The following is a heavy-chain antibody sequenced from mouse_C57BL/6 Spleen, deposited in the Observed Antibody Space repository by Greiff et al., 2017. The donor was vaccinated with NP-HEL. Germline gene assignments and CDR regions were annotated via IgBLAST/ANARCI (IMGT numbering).Heavy chain of an antibody. D-gene: IGHD2-3*01. CDR2: IYPSSGGT. CDR1: GFTFTSYC. CDR3: ASEEEEDGCFAY. V-gene: IGHV1-72*01. Sequence: VQLQQSGAELVKPGASVKLSCKASGFTFTSYCMHWVQQRPGRSLEWIGRIYPSSGGTTYHEKFKGKATMTVDKPSSTAYLQLNSLTSEDSAVYGCASEEEEDGCFAYWGQGTLVTVSA. J-gene: IGHJ3*01.